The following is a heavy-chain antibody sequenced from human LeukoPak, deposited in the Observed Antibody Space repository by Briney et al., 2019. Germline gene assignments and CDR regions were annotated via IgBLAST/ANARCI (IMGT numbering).Heavy chain of an antibody. V-gene: IGHV4-30-2*01. Sequence: PTETLSLTCTVSGGSIMVAAYSWSRIRQPPGKGLEWIGYIYYSGRTYYNPSLKSRVTISLDRSKNQFSLKLSSVTAADTAVYFCARGYGDNSGAFDIWGQGTLVTVSA. CDR3: ARGYGDNSGAFDI. CDR1: GGSIMVAAYS. J-gene: IGHJ3*02. D-gene: IGHD4-23*01. CDR2: IYYSGRT.